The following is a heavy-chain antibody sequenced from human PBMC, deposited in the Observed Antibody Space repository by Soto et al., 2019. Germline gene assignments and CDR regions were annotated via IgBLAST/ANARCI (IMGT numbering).Heavy chain of an antibody. CDR2: ISGSGDIT. J-gene: IGHJ3*02. CDR3: ANVWDTSIADAFDI. CDR1: GFTFSTSS. Sequence: EVQVLESGGDLVQPGGSLRLTCSVSGFTFSTSSMNWVRQAPGKALEWVSSISGSGDITYYADSVKGRFTTSRDNSKSTVYLQMNSLRVEDMAVYHCANVWDTSIADAFDIWGQGTMVTVSS. D-gene: IGHD3-16*01. V-gene: IGHV3-23*01.